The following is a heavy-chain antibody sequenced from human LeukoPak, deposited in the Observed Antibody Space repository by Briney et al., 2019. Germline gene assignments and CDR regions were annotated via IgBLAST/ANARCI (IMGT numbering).Heavy chain of an antibody. V-gene: IGHV4-38-2*02. CDR1: SYSISSGYY. D-gene: IGHD3-9*01. J-gene: IGHJ4*02. CDR2: IYHSGTT. Sequence: PSDTLSLTCTVSSYSISSGYYWGWIRQPPGKGLEWIGSIYHSGTTYYSPSLKSRVTISIDTSKNQFSLRLNSVTAADTAVYYCARVARPYDIPYWGQGTLVTVSS. CDR3: ARVARPYDIPY.